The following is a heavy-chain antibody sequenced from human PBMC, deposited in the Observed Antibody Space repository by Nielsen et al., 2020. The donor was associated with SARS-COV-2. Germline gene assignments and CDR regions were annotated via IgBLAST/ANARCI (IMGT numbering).Heavy chain of an antibody. CDR3: ARVLTVVPAAPLDY. J-gene: IGHJ4*02. CDR1: GFTFSSYA. D-gene: IGHD2-2*01. Sequence: GESLKISCAASGFTFSSYAMSWVRQAPGKGLEWVSVISGSGGSTSYADSVKGRFTISRDNSKNTLYLQMNSLRAEDTAVYYCARVLTVVPAAPLDYWGQGSLVTVSS. CDR2: ISGSGGST. V-gene: IGHV3-23*01.